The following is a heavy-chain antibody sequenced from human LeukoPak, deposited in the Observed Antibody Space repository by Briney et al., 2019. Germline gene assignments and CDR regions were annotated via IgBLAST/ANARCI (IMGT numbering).Heavy chain of an antibody. V-gene: IGHV3-30*02. CDR3: AKSAAMIVSYYMDV. J-gene: IGHJ6*03. CDR1: GFTFSCYG. CDR2: IRYGGSNK. D-gene: IGHD3-22*01. Sequence: PGGSLSLSCASSGFTFSCYGMHWVRQAPGKGLEGVAFIRYGGSNKYYTDSVKGRFTISKDNSKNTVYMKMNSLRAEDTAVYYCAKSAAMIVSYYMDVWGKGTTVTISS.